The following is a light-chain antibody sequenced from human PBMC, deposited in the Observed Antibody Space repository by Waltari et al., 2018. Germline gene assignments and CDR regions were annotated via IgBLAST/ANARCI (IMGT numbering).Light chain of an antibody. CDR2: EVS. Sequence: QSALSQPPSASGSPGQSVTMSCTGTSRDVGGPDYVSWYQQHPGKAPKLIIFEVSQRPSGVPDRFSGSKSGNTASLTVSGLQPDDEADYYCSSYAGGPVIFGGGTNLAVL. CDR1: SRDVGGPDY. CDR3: SSYAGGPVI. V-gene: IGLV2-8*01. J-gene: IGLJ2*01.